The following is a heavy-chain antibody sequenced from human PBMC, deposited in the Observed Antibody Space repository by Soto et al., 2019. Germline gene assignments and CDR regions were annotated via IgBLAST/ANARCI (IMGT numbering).Heavy chain of an antibody. J-gene: IGHJ4*02. V-gene: IGHV3-30-3*01. CDR3: ASQIDILTGYYNFDY. CDR2: ISYDGSNK. D-gene: IGHD3-9*01. Sequence: GGSLRLSCAASGFTFSSYAMHWVRQAPGKGLEWVAVISYDGSNKYYADSVKGRFTISRDNSKNTLYLQMNSLRAEDTAVYYCASQIDILTGYYNFDYWGQGTLVTVSS. CDR1: GFTFSSYA.